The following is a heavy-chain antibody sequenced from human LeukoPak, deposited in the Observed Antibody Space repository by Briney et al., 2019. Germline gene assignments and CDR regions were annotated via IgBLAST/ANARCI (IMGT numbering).Heavy chain of an antibody. Sequence: PGGSLRLSCAASGFTFSSYGMHRVRQAPGKGLEWVAVIWYDGSNKYYADSVKGRFTISRDNSKNTLYLQMNSLRAEDTAVYYCARAYNWNADNWFDPWGQGTLVTVSP. CDR1: GFTFSSYG. CDR2: IWYDGSNK. V-gene: IGHV3-33*01. D-gene: IGHD1-1*01. J-gene: IGHJ5*02. CDR3: ARAYNWNADNWFDP.